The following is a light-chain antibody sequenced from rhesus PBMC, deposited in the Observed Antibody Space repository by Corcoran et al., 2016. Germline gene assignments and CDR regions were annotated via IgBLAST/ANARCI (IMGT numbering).Light chain of an antibody. CDR2: KAA. Sequence: DIQMTQSPSSLSASVGDRVTITCRASQGISSWLAWYQQTPGKAPKLLIYKAASLQSGVPSRFSGSGYVTDFTLTISSLQPEDFATYYCQQDNSAPLTFGGGTKVEIK. CDR3: QQDNSAPLT. CDR1: QGISSW. V-gene: IGKV1-21*01. J-gene: IGKJ4*01.